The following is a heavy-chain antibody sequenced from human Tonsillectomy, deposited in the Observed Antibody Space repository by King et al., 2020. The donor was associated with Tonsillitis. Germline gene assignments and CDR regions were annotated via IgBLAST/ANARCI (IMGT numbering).Heavy chain of an antibody. CDR3: ARAGTVTTSEFDY. CDR2: TYQSGNT. J-gene: IGHJ4*02. Sequence: VQLQESGPGLVKPSGTLSLTCAVSGGSISSSSWWSWVRQPPVKGLEWIGETYQSGNTNYNPSLKSRVTISIDKSKNQFSLKLTSVTAADTAMYYCARAGTVTTSEFDYWGQGTLVTVSS. V-gene: IGHV4-4*02. D-gene: IGHD4-17*01. CDR1: GGSISSSSW.